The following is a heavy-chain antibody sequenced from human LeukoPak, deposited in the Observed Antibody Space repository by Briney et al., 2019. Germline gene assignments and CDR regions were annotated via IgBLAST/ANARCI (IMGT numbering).Heavy chain of an antibody. Sequence: GGSLRLSCAASTFTFSSYGMTWVRQAPGKGLEWVSSISSRSGDIYYAASVKGRFTISRDNARNSLYLQMSSLRAEDTAVYYCARALYYDILTGYQTHTYYFDYWGQGTLVTVSS. V-gene: IGHV3-21*01. CDR3: ARALYYDILTGYQTHTYYFDY. J-gene: IGHJ4*02. CDR1: TFTFSSYG. CDR2: ISSRSGDI. D-gene: IGHD3-9*01.